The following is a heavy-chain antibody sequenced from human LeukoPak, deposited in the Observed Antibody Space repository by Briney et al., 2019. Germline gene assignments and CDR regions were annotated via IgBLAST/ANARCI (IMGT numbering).Heavy chain of an antibody. CDR3: AKAPTGMVRVVYYFDY. Sequence: PGGSLRLSCAASGFTFSRYAMSWVPQAPGKGLEWVSAISGSGCSTYYADYVKGRFKIPGDNSKNTLYLQITSQRAEDTAVYYCAKAPTGMVRVVYYFDYWGQGTLVTVSS. J-gene: IGHJ4*02. CDR1: GFTFSRYA. V-gene: IGHV3-23*01. D-gene: IGHD3-10*01. CDR2: ISGSGCST.